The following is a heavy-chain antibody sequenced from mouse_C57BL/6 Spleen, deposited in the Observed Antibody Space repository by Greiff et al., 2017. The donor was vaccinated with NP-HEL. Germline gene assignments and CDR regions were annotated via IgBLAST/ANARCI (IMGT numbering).Heavy chain of an antibody. CDR1: GYAFSSYW. CDR3: ARSAGDNSWFAY. V-gene: IGHV1-80*01. CDR2: IYPGDGDT. Sequence: VQLQESGAELVKPGASVKISCKASGYAFSSYWMNWVKQRPGKGLEWIGQIYPGDGDTNYNGKFKGKATLTADKSSSTAYMQLSSLTSEDSAVYFCARSAGDNSWFAYWGQGTLVTVSA. J-gene: IGHJ3*01.